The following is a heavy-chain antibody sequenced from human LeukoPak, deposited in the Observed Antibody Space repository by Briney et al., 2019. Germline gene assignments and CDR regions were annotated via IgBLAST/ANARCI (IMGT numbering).Heavy chain of an antibody. J-gene: IGHJ6*03. CDR2: INHSGST. D-gene: IGHD3-10*01. Sequence: SETLSLTCAVYGGSFSGYYWSWIRQPPGKGLEWIGEINHSGSTNYNPSLTSRVTISVDTSKNQFSLKLSSVTAADTAVYYCARGRGRYYYYYYMDVWGKGTTVTVSS. CDR1: GGSFSGYY. CDR3: ARGRGRYYYYYYMDV. V-gene: IGHV4-34*01.